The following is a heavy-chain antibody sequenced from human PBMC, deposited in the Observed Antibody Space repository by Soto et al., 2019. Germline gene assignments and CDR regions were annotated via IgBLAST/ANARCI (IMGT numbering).Heavy chain of an antibody. CDR2: ISYDGSNK. D-gene: IGHD3-22*01. J-gene: IGHJ6*02. V-gene: IGHV3-30*03. CDR3: ARDKYYYDSSGTRHYYGMDV. CDR1: GFTFSSYG. Sequence: GGSLRLSCAASGFTFSSYGMHWVRQAPGKGLEWVAVISYDGSNKYYADSVKGRFTISRDNSKNTLYLQMNSLRAEDTAVYYCARDKYYYDSSGTRHYYGMDVWGQGTTVTVSS.